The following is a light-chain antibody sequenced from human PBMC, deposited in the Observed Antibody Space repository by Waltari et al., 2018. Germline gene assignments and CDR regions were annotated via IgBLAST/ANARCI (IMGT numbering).Light chain of an antibody. Sequence: QSALTQPASVPGSPGQSITISCTGTSSDVGRYKFVPWYQQNPGKAPKLIIHDVSDRPLGVSNRFSGSKFGNTASLTISGLQAEDEADYYCSSYSSSKTYVFGTGTKVTVL. V-gene: IGLV2-14*03. CDR3: SSYSSSKTYV. CDR1: SSDVGRYKF. CDR2: DVS. J-gene: IGLJ1*01.